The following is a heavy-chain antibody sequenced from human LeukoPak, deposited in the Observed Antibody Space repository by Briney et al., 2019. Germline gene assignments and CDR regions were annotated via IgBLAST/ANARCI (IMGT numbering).Heavy chain of an antibody. CDR2: INAGNGNT. Sequence: ASVRVSCKASGYTFTSYAMHWVRQAPGQRLEWMRWINAGNGNTKYSQKFQGRVTITRDTSASTAYMELSSLRSEDTAVYYCARPSGSYFMWFDPWGQGTLVTVSS. V-gene: IGHV1-3*01. D-gene: IGHD1-26*01. CDR1: GYTFTSYA. J-gene: IGHJ5*02. CDR3: ARPSGSYFMWFDP.